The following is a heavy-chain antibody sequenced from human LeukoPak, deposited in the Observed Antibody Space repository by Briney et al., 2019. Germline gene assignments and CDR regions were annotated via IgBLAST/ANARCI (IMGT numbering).Heavy chain of an antibody. D-gene: IGHD3-22*01. CDR2: ISGSSSNT. Sequence: PGGSLRLSCAASGFTFSDYYMSWIRQAPGKGLEWVSYISGSSSNTKYADSVKGRFTISRDNAKNSLYLQMNSLRAEDTAGYYCTAGSCYSDFDYWGQGTLVTGSS. CDR3: TAGSCYSDFDY. CDR1: GFTFSDYY. V-gene: IGHV3-11*03. J-gene: IGHJ4*02.